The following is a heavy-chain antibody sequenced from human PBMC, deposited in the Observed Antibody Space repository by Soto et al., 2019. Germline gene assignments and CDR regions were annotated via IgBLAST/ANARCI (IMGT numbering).Heavy chain of an antibody. J-gene: IGHJ5*01. CDR3: ARATWGYQFDS. CDR1: EITFLTDY. D-gene: IGHD2-2*01. CDR2: IYSGGTT. Sequence: GGSQRLSCEASEITFLTDYMSWDRQAPGRGLEWVSVIYSGGTTYYADSVKGRFTISRDNSKNTVYLQMNSLRVEDTAVYYCARATWGYQFDSWGPGTLVTVSS. V-gene: IGHV3-66*01.